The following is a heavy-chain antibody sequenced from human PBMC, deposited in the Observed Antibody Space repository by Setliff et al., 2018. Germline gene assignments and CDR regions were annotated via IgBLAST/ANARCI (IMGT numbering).Heavy chain of an antibody. Sequence: GGSLRLSCVASGFTFSSYSMNWVRQAPGKGLEWVSSISSSSSYIYYADSVKGRFTISRDNAKNSLYLQMNSLRAEDTAVYYCARDRPGAIFGVVTPFDYWGQGTLVTSPQ. CDR1: GFTFSSYS. J-gene: IGHJ4*02. CDR3: ARDRPGAIFGVVTPFDY. CDR2: ISSSSSYI. D-gene: IGHD3-3*01. V-gene: IGHV3-21*01.